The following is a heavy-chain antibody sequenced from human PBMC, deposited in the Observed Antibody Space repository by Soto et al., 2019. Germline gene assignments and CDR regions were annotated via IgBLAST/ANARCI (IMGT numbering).Heavy chain of an antibody. CDR1: GYTFTSYD. V-gene: IGHV1-8*01. D-gene: IGHD3-22*01. J-gene: IGHJ4*02. Sequence: KVSCKASGYTFTSYDINWVRQATGQGLEWMGWMNPNSGNTGYAQKFQGRVTMTRNTSISTAYMELSSLRSEDTAVYYCARDATYDTSGYTDYWGQGTLVTVSS. CDR3: ARDATYDTSGYTDY. CDR2: MNPNSGNT.